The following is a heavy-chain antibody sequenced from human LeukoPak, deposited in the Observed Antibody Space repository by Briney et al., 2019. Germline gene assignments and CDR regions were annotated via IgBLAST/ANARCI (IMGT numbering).Heavy chain of an antibody. Sequence: ASVTVSCKASGYTFTDYYMHWVRQAPGQGLEWMGWINPTSGGTKYAQKFQGRVTMTRDTSISTAYMELSRLRSDDTAVYYCARSQWLIDASIDYWGQGTLVTVSS. CDR2: INPTSGGT. V-gene: IGHV1-2*02. CDR3: ARSQWLIDASIDY. CDR1: GYTFTDYY. D-gene: IGHD6-19*01. J-gene: IGHJ4*02.